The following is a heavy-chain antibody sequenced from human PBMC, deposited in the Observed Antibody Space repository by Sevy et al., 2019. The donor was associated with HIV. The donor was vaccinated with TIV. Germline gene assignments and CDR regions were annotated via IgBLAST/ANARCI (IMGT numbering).Heavy chain of an antibody. V-gene: IGHV3-23*01. Sequence: GGSLRLSCAASGFAFYEYSMSWIRQAPGKGLEWVATLCFGCGKINYEDSVKGRFTISRDNSKNSFYLQMDNLRVEDTAQYYCAREGCSRPHDYWGQGTRVTVSS. J-gene: IGHJ4*02. D-gene: IGHD2-8*01. CDR2: LCFGCGKI. CDR3: AREGCSRPHDY. CDR1: GFAFYEYS.